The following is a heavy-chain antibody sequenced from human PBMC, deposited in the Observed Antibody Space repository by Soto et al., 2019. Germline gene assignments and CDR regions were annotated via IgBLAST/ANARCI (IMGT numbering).Heavy chain of an antibody. CDR2: IIPIFGTA. Sequence: QVQLVQSGAEVKKPGSSVKVSCKASGGTFSSYAISWVRQAPGQGLEWMGGIIPIFGTANYAQKFQGRVTITAEESTSTAYMELSSLRSEDMAVYYCASEEQGGDYDPGQFGYWGQGTLVTVSS. V-gene: IGHV1-69*01. CDR1: GGTFSSYA. CDR3: ASEEQGGDYDPGQFGY. D-gene: IGHD4-17*01. J-gene: IGHJ4*02.